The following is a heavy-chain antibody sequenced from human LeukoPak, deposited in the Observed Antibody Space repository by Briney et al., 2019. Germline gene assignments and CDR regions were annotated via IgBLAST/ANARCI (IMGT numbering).Heavy chain of an antibody. CDR1: GFIFNNYG. D-gene: IGHD2-21*02. V-gene: IGHV3-30*18. Sequence: GGSLRLSCAASGFIFNNYGMHWARQAPGKGLEGVAVISYDGSNKNYADSVKGRFTISRDSSKNTVYLQMNSLRVEDTAVYYCAKDWAPYCGGDCYFNYWGQGTLVTVSS. CDR3: AKDWAPYCGGDCYFNY. J-gene: IGHJ4*02. CDR2: ISYDGSNK.